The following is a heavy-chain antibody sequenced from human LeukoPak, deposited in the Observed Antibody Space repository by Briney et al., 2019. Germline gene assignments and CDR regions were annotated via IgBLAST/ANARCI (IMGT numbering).Heavy chain of an antibody. Sequence: GASVKVSCKASGYTFTDYYMQWVRQAPGQGLEWMGWINPNSGGTNYAQKFQGRVTMTRDTSISTAYMELSRLRSDDTAVFYCAREEVIAAGGPTLDYWGQGALVTVSS. CDR2: INPNSGGT. CDR3: AREEVIAAGGPTLDY. J-gene: IGHJ4*02. V-gene: IGHV1-2*02. D-gene: IGHD6-13*01. CDR1: GYTFTDYY.